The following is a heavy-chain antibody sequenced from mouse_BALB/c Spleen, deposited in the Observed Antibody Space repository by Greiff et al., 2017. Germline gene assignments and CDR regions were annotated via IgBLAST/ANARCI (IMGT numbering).Heavy chain of an antibody. V-gene: IGHV5-4*02. J-gene: IGHJ3*01. Sequence: EVKLMESGGGLVKPGGSLKLSCAASGFTFSDYYMYWVRQTPEKRLEWVATISDGGSYTYYPDSVKGRFTISRDNAKNNLYLQMSSLKSEDTAMYYWARDASTSSRGGFAYWGQGTLVTVSA. CDR3: ARDASTSSRGGFAY. CDR1: GFTFSDYY. D-gene: IGHD2-10*02. CDR2: ISDGGSYT.